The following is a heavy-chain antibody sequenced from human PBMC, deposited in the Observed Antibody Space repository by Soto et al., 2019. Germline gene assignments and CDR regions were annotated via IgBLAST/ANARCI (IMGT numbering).Heavy chain of an antibody. CDR2: TYYRSKWYN. J-gene: IGHJ5*02. CDR1: GDSVSSNSAA. D-gene: IGHD6-19*01. Sequence: XQTLSLTSAISGDSVSSNSAAWNWIRHSPSRGLEWLGRTYYRSKWYNDYAVSVKSRITINPDTSKNQFSLQLNSVTPEDTAVYYCARALSSGWSLGWFDPWGQGTLVTVSS. V-gene: IGHV6-1*01. CDR3: ARALSSGWSLGWFDP.